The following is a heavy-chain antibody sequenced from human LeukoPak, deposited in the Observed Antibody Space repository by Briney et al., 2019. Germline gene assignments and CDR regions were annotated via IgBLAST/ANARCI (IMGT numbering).Heavy chain of an antibody. V-gene: IGHV3-30*02. CDR1: AFTFTSYG. CDR2: IRYVGSKQ. Sequence: GRSLRLSCAVSAFTFTSYGMHWVRQAPGKGLEWVAFIRYVGSKQYYIDSVKGRFTVSRDNSKNTLYLQMNNLRAEDTAVYYCAKDLWTKQNAPGYFDYWGQGTLVTVSS. D-gene: IGHD1-1*01. CDR3: AKDLWTKQNAPGYFDY. J-gene: IGHJ4*02.